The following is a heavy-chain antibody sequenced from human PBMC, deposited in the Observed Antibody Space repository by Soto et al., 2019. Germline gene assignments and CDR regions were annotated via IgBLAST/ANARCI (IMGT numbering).Heavy chain of an antibody. CDR2: IFYTGSI. J-gene: IGHJ5*02. Sequence: SETLSLTCTVSGGSIRDSYWSWIRQPPGKGLDWIGNIFYTGSINYNPSLKRRVTISLDTSTNTIYPTLRSVNAADTAVYFCARDFSCSGGSCYSNSWFDPWRQGTLLT. V-gene: IGHV4-59*01. CDR1: GGSIRDSY. D-gene: IGHD2-15*01. CDR3: ARDFSCSGGSCYSNSWFDP.